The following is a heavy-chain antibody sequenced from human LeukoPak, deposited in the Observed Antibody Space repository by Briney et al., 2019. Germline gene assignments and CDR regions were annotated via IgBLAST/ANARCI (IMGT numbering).Heavy chain of an antibody. Sequence: GSLRLSCAASGFTFSSYSMNWVRQPPGEGLEWIGSIDYSGSTYYNPSLKSRVTISVDTSKNQFSLNLSSVTAADTAVYSCARASGSSWYERRLHAYYYYMDVWGKGTTVTVSS. CDR2: IDYSGST. CDR1: GFTFSSYS. D-gene: IGHD6-13*01. J-gene: IGHJ6*03. V-gene: IGHV4-39*07. CDR3: ARASGSSWYERRLHAYYYYMDV.